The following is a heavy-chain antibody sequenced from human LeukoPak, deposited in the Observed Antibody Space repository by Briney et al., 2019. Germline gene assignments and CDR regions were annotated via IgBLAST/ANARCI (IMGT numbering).Heavy chain of an antibody. V-gene: IGHV1-69*13. Sequence: SVKVSCKASGGTFSSYAISWVRQAPGHGLEWMGGIIPIFGTANYAQKFQGRVTITADESTSTAYMELSSLRSEDTAVYYCARGQQWLEAFDYWGLGTLVTVSS. D-gene: IGHD6-19*01. CDR3: ARGQQWLEAFDY. CDR1: GGTFSSYA. J-gene: IGHJ4*02. CDR2: IIPIFGTA.